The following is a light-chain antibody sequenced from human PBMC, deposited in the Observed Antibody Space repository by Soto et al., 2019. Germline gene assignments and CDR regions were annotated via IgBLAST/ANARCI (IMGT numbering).Light chain of an antibody. CDR3: QKCKVAPFT. J-gene: IGKJ4*01. CDR1: QNISRF. Sequence: DIQMTQSPSPLSASVVDICMITFRACQNISRFLNWDQQKPGKVPKLLIYAASTLQSGVPSRFSGSGSGTDFTLTINSLQPEDVATYYCQKCKVAPFTFGGGTKVDIK. V-gene: IGKV1-27*01. CDR2: AAS.